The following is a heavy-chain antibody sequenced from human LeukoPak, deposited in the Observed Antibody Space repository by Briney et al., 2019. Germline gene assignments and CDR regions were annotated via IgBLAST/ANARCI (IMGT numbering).Heavy chain of an antibody. Sequence: GGSLRLSCAASGFALSSHWMTWVRQVPGRGPEWVANVDRDGSETYYLDSVKGRFTISKDSAKNSLYLQMNSLRAEDTALYHCARNNGMDVWGQGTTVIVSS. V-gene: IGHV3-7*03. J-gene: IGHJ6*02. CDR1: GFALSSHW. CDR2: VDRDGSET. CDR3: ARNNGMDV.